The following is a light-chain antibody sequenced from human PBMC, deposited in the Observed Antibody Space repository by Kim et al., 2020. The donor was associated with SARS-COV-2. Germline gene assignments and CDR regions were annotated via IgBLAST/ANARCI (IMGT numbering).Light chain of an antibody. Sequence: SSELTQDPAVSVALGQTVRITCQGDSLRTYYASWYQQKPGQAPVLVIYDKNNRPSGIPDPFSGSSSGNTASLTITGAQAEDEADYYCNSRDSSGNQWVFGGGTQLTVL. V-gene: IGLV3-19*01. CDR1: SLRTYY. CDR3: NSRDSSGNQWV. J-gene: IGLJ3*02. CDR2: DKN.